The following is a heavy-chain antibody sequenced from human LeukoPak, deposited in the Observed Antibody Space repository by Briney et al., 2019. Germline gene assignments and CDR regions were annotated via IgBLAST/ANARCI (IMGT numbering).Heavy chain of an antibody. CDR3: ARDRQQPRAAPGNYYYYMDV. D-gene: IGHD6-13*01. V-gene: IGHV4-4*07. CDR1: GCSINSYY. Sequence: SETLPLTCSVSGCSINSYYWGWNRQPAGKGLEWIGRIYTSGTTYYNPSLKSRGTISVDTSKNHFSRKLSSVHAADTAVYYCARDRQQPRAAPGNYYYYMDVGGKGTTVTVPS. J-gene: IGHJ6*03. CDR2: IYTSGTT.